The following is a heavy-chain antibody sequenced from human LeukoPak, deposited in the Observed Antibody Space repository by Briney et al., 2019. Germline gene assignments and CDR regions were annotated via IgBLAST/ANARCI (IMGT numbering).Heavy chain of an antibody. CDR1: GYTFTSYY. Sequence: ASVNVSCKASGYTFTSYYMHWVRQAPGQGLEWMGIINPSGGSTSYAQKFQGRVTMTRDTSTSTVYMELSSLRSEDTAVYYCAKDVYDFWSGYYYYYYYGMDVWGQGTTVTVSS. CDR3: AKDVYDFWSGYYYYYYYGMDV. V-gene: IGHV1-46*01. D-gene: IGHD3-3*01. J-gene: IGHJ6*02. CDR2: INPSGGST.